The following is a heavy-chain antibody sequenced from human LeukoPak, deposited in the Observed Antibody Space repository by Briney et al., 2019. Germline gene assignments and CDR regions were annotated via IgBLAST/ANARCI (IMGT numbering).Heavy chain of an antibody. V-gene: IGHV3-74*01. CDR2: ITPDGSGT. CDR1: GFTFSSSW. D-gene: IGHD3-3*01. J-gene: IGHJ4*02. Sequence: GGSLRLSCAASGFTFSSSWIHWVRQAPGKGLVWVSRITPDGSGTDYADSVKGRFTISRDNAKNTLYLQMNSLRVEDTAVYYCAKSMSGPNDYWGQGTLVTVSS. CDR3: AKSMSGPNDY.